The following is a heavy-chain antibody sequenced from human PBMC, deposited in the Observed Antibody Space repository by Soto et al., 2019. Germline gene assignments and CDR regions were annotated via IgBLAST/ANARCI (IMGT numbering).Heavy chain of an antibody. CDR2: ISAYNGNT. V-gene: IGHV1-18*01. D-gene: IGHD3-22*01. CDR1: GYTFTSYG. CDR3: ARERTYYDSSGYNPIDY. J-gene: IGHJ4*02. Sequence: QVQLVQSGAEVKKLGASVKVSCKASGYTFTSYGISWVRQAPGQGLEWMGWISAYNGNTNYAQKLQGRVTMTTDTSTSTAYMELRSLRSDDTAVYYCARERTYYDSSGYNPIDYWGQGTLVTVSS.